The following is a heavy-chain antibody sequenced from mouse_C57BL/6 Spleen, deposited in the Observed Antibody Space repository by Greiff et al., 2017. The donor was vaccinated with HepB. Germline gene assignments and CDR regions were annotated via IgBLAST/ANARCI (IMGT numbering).Heavy chain of an antibody. Sequence: EVHLVESGGGLVKPGGSLKLSCAASGFTFSSYTMSWVRQTPEKRLEWVATISGGGGNTYYPDSVKGRFTISRDNAKNTLYLQMSSLRSEDTALYYCARQDYGSRRYFDVWGTGTTVTVSS. D-gene: IGHD1-1*01. CDR3: ARQDYGSRRYFDV. CDR1: GFTFSSYT. J-gene: IGHJ1*03. CDR2: ISGGGGNT. V-gene: IGHV5-9*01.